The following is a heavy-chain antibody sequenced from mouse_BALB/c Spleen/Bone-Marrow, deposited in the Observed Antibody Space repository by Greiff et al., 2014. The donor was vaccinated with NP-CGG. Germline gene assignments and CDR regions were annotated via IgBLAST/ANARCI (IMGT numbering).Heavy chain of an antibody. CDR1: GYTFTDYE. J-gene: IGHJ2*01. CDR2: IDPETGGT. Sequence: QVQLQQSGAELVRPGASVTLSCKASGYTFTDYEMHWVKQTPVHGLEWIGAIDPETGGTAYNQKFKGKATLTADKSSSTAYMEPRSLTSEHSAVYYCTRGGNCITPVGVDFDYWGQGTTLTVSS. CDR3: TRGGNCITPVGVDFDY. V-gene: IGHV1-15*01. D-gene: IGHD1-1*01.